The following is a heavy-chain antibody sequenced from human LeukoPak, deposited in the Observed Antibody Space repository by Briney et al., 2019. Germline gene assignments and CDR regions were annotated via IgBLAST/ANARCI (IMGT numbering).Heavy chain of an antibody. CDR1: GDSITDSISNYY. V-gene: IGHV4-61*01. CDR2: IYYSGST. CDR3: ARVRDAYNSIDFDY. J-gene: IGHJ4*02. D-gene: IGHD5-24*01. Sequence: SETLSLTCTVSGDSITDSISNYYWSWIRQPPGKGLEWIGYIYYSGSTNYNPSLKSRVSISVDTSKNQFSLKPSSVTAADTAVYYCARVRDAYNSIDFDYWGQGTLVTVSS.